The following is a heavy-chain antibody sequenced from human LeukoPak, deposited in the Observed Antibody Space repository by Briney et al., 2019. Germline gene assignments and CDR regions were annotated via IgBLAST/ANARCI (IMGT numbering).Heavy chain of an antibody. Sequence: SETLSLTCAVYGGSFRGYYWSWIRQPPGKGREWIGEINHSGSTNYTSALKSRVTISVDTSKNQFSLKLNSVTAADTAVYYCAREDCSCGSCSSFDYWGQGTLVTVSS. CDR1: GGSFRGYY. CDR2: INHSGST. CDR3: AREDCSCGSCSSFDY. D-gene: IGHD2-15*01. J-gene: IGHJ4*02. V-gene: IGHV4-34*01.